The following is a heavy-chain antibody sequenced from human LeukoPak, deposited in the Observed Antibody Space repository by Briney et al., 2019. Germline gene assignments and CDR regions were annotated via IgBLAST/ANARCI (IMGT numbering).Heavy chain of an antibody. CDR2: ISGSGGST. V-gene: IGHV3-23*01. CDR1: EFTFSSYA. D-gene: IGHD1-26*01. Sequence: PGGSLRLSCAASEFTFSSYAKSWVRQAPGKGLERVSAISGSGGSTYDADSVKGRFTISRDNSKNTLYLQMNSLRAEDTAVYYCAKLCDTTRAFDYWGQGTLVTVSS. CDR3: AKLCDTTRAFDY. J-gene: IGHJ4*02.